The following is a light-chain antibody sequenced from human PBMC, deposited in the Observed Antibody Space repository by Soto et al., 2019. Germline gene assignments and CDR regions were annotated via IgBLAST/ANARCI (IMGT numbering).Light chain of an antibody. CDR3: LQDNNYPYT. CDR1: QGIEND. V-gene: IGKV1-6*01. CDR2: AIS. Sequence: AIQLTQSPSSLSASVGDRVTITCRTSQGIENDLAWYQQRPGKAPKLLIYAISTLQTGVPSRFSGTGSGTDFMLSISSLQPEDSATYYCLQDNNYPYTFGQGTKLEIK. J-gene: IGKJ2*01.